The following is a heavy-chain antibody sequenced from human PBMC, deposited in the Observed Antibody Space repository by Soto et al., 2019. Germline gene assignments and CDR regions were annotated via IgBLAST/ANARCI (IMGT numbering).Heavy chain of an antibody. D-gene: IGHD3-3*01. CDR1: GLTFSSYW. CDR3: ARSITTLGVVTISDDNWFDP. V-gene: IGHV3-7*03. CDR2: IKPDGSEK. J-gene: IGHJ5*02. Sequence: EGQLVESGGGLVQPGGSLRLSCEASGLTFSSYWMTWVRQAPGKGLEWVADIKPDGSEKYYVDSVEGRFTISRDNAKNSIYLEMNRLRVEDTAVYYCARSITTLGVVTISDDNWFDPWGQGTLVTVSS.